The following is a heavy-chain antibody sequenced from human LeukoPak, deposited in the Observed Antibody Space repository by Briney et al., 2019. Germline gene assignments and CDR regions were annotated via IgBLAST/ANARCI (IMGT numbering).Heavy chain of an antibody. J-gene: IGHJ4*02. CDR1: GFSFSYYW. Sequence: GGSLRLSCAAPGFSFSYYWMSWVRQAPGKGLEWVPNPKGDGSGSSYVDSVKGRFTISRDNAKNSLYLQMNSLRAEDTAVYYCAKGGVVGTRYYFDSWGQGTLVTVSS. V-gene: IGHV3-7*01. D-gene: IGHD2-15*01. CDR3: AKGGVVGTRYYFDS. CDR2: PKGDGSGS.